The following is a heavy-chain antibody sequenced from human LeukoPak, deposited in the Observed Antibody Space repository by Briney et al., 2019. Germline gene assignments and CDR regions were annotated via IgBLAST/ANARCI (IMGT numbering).Heavy chain of an antibody. V-gene: IGHV4-31*03. J-gene: IGHJ4*02. CDR3: ASQAGGDRGPFDY. D-gene: IGHD2-21*01. CDR1: GGSISSGGSY. CDR2: IYYSGST. Sequence: SETLSLTCTVSGGSISSGGSYWSWIRQHPGKGLEWIGYIYYSGSTYYNPSLKSRVTISVDTSKNQFSLKLSSVTAADTAVYYCASQAGGDRGPFDYWGQGTLVTVSS.